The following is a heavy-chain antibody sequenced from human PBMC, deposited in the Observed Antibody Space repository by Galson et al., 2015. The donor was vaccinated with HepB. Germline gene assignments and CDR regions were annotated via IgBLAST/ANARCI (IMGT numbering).Heavy chain of an antibody. V-gene: IGHV1-18*04. CDR1: GYTFTSYG. CDR3: ARVGADYYGSGSYYNGMPGYDY. D-gene: IGHD3-10*01. CDR2: ISAYNGNT. Sequence: SVKVSCKASGYTFTSYGISWVRQAPGQGLEWMGWISAYNGNTNYAQKLQGRVTMTTDTSTSTAYMELRSLRSDDTAVYYCARVGADYYGSGSYYNGMPGYDYWDQGTLVTVSS. J-gene: IGHJ4*02.